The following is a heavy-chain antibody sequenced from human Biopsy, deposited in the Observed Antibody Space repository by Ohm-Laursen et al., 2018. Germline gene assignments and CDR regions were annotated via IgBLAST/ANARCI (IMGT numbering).Heavy chain of an antibody. J-gene: IGHJ4*02. V-gene: IGHV4-59*07. D-gene: IGHD6-6*01. Sequence: PSDTLSLTCPVSGGSITSYYRSWIRRPPGKRLEWIGYIYYSGSTNYNPSLKSRVTISEDRSKNQFSLKLKSVTAADTAVYYCATSLPSHWGSAALENWGQGILVTVSS. CDR2: IYYSGST. CDR1: GGSITSYY. CDR3: ATSLPSHWGSAALEN.